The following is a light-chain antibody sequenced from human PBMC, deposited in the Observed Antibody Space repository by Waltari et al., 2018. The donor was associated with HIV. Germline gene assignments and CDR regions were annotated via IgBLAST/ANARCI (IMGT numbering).Light chain of an antibody. J-gene: IGLJ3*02. V-gene: IGLV3-21*04. Sequence: SSALTQPPSVSVAPGKTARITCGGVNIERKSVHWYQQKPGQAPLLVIYYDTDRPSGIPERFSGSNSGDTATLTISRVGDGDEADYFCQVWDSTSDHVVFGGGTKLTVL. CDR1: NIERKS. CDR2: YDT. CDR3: QVWDSTSDHVV.